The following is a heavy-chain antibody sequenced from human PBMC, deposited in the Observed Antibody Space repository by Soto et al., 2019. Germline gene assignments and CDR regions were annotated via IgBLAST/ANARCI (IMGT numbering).Heavy chain of an antibody. V-gene: IGHV4-59*08. J-gene: IGHJ4*02. CDR1: GGAVPRSY. CDR3: ARPEAAAGQRCFEY. CDR2: TYYSGGT. D-gene: IGHD6-13*01. Sequence: QVQLQQSGPGPVKPSETLSLPCTVSGGAVPRSYWSLIRQSPGKGLEWIGYTYYSGGTTSNPSLKSRVTISEDTSRNQFCLRLCTATAADTAVDYCARPEAAAGQRCFEYWGQGTLVTFSS.